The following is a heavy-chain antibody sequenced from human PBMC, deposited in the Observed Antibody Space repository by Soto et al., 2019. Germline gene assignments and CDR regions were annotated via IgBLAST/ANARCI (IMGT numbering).Heavy chain of an antibody. CDR3: AREGTRYYYGSGPPLDV. CDR2: IYYSGST. CDR1: GGSISSGGYY. Sequence: QVQLQESGPGLVKPLQTLSLTCTVSGGSISSGGYYWSWIRQHPGKGLEWIGYIYYSGSTYYNPSLKSRVTISVDTSKNQFSLKLSSVTAADTAVYYCAREGTRYYYGSGPPLDVWGQGTTVTVSS. J-gene: IGHJ6*02. V-gene: IGHV4-31*03. D-gene: IGHD3-10*01.